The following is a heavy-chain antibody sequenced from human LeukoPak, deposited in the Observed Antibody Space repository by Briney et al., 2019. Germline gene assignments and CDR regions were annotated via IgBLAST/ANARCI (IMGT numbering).Heavy chain of an antibody. V-gene: IGHV3-30-3*01. CDR2: ISYDGSNK. J-gene: IGHJ4*02. Sequence: PGRSLRLSCAASGFTFSSYAMHWVPQAPGKGLEWVAVISYDGSNKYYADSVKGRFTISRDNSKNTLYLQMNSLRAEDTAVYYCASGRIQLWLFTQQQDFDYWGQGTLVTVSS. CDR3: ASGRIQLWLFTQQQDFDY. D-gene: IGHD5-18*01. CDR1: GFTFSSYA.